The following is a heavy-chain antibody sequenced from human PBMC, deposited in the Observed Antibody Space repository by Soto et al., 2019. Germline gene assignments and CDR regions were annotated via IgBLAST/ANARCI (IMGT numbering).Heavy chain of an antibody. D-gene: IGHD3-22*01. CDR2: ISYDGSNK. CDR3: AKLTYYYDSSGYHDAFDI. CDR1: GFTFSSYG. J-gene: IGHJ3*02. V-gene: IGHV3-30*18. Sequence: GGSLRLSCAASGFTFSSYGMHWVRQAPGKGLEWVAVISYDGSNKYYADSVKGRFTISRDNSKNTLYLQMNSLRAEDTAVYYCAKLTYYYDSSGYHDAFDIWGQGTMVTVSS.